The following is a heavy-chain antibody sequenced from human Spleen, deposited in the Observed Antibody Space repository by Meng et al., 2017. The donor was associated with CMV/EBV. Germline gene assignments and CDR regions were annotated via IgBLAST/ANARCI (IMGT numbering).Heavy chain of an antibody. CDR1: GYNFDSDA. J-gene: IGHJ4*02. V-gene: IGHV1-18*01. D-gene: IGHD4-17*01. CDR3: ARAGAAVTTNFDF. Sequence: KASGYNFDSDAITWVRQAPGQGLEWVGWVSGENGDTNYGQKFQDRVTVTADTFTKTAYMEMRSLRSDDSAMYYCARAGAAVTTNFDFWGQGTLVTVSS. CDR2: VSGENGDT.